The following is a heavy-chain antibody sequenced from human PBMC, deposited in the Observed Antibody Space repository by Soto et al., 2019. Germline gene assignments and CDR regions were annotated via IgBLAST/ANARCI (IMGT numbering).Heavy chain of an antibody. CDR3: ARGPPAYDFWSGYPPALYYYYYGMDV. J-gene: IGHJ6*02. V-gene: IGHV1-69*06. CDR2: IIPIFGTA. Sequence: SVKVSCKASGGTFSSYAISWVRQAPGQGLEWMGGIIPIFGTANYAQKFQGRVTITADKSTSTAYMELSSLRSEDTAVYYCARGPPAYDFWSGYPPALYYYYYGMDVWGQGTTVTVSS. D-gene: IGHD3-3*01. CDR1: GGTFSSYA.